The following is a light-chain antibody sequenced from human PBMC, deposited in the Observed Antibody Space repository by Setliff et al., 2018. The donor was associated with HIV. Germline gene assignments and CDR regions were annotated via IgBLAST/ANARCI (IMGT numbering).Light chain of an antibody. V-gene: IGLV2-14*03. CDR3: ASYRSPATYV. Sequence: QSALTQPASVSGSPGQSITISCTGTSSDVGGYNYVSWYRQRPGRAPELMIYDVTNRPSGVSYRFSGSKSGNTASLTISGLQAEDEANYFCASYRSPATYVFGIGTKVTV. CDR1: SSDVGGYNY. CDR2: DVT. J-gene: IGLJ1*01.